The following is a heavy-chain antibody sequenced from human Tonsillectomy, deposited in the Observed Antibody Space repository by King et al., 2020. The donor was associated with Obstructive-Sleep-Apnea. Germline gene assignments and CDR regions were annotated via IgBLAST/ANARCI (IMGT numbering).Heavy chain of an antibody. V-gene: IGHV1-8*01. CDR3: ARGRLVLYAMGV. J-gene: IGHJ6*02. Sequence: VQLVESGAEVKKPGASMKVSCKASGYTFTSYDINWVRQATGQGLEWMGWMNPNSGDTVYTQKFQGRVTMTRNISIDTAYVELSSLKSEDTAGYFCARGRLVLYAMGVWGQGTTVTVSS. CDR1: GYTFTSYD. D-gene: IGHD6-25*01. CDR2: MNPNSGDT.